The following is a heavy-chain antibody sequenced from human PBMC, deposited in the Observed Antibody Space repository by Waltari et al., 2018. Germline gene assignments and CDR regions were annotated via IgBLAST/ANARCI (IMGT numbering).Heavy chain of an antibody. Sequence: EVQLVESGGGLLQRGGSLRLSRAASGFTFRSYAMTWVRQAPGKGLEWVSSISGLGVATYYADSVKGRFTVSRDKSKNTLYLEMNSLRVEDTAVYYCAKDPLGGRPDYNWCDPWGQGTLVTVSS. J-gene: IGHJ5*02. D-gene: IGHD1-26*01. CDR3: AKDPLGGRPDYNWCDP. CDR2: ISGLGVAT. CDR1: GFTFRSYA. V-gene: IGHV3-23*04.